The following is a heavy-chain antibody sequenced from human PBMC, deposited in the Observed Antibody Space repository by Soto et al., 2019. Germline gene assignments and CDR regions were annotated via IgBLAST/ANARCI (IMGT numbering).Heavy chain of an antibody. CDR1: GGSVSSGNYY. CDR2: IYYTGST. V-gene: IGHV4-61*01. J-gene: IGHJ5*02. CDR3: ASALYCSGGSCSFDP. Sequence: QVQLQESGPGLVKPSETLSLTCTVSGGSVSSGNYYWSWIRQPPGKGLEWIGFIYYTGSTSYNPSLKSPVTISMDTSKNQLSLKLTSVTAADTAVYYCASALYCSGGSCSFDPWGQGTLVTVSS. D-gene: IGHD2-15*01.